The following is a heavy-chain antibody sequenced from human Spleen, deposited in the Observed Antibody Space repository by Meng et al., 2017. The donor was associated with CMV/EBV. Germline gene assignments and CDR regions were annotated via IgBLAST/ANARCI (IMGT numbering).Heavy chain of an antibody. V-gene: IGHV3-21*04. CDR2: ITGSGDFI. J-gene: IGHJ4*02. CDR1: GFPFSNYS. Sequence: GGSLRLSCAASGFPFSNYSVNWVRQAPGKGLEWVSSITGSGDFIYYANSVKGRFTITRDNAKNSLYLQMNSLRAEDTALYYCAKDTGTLLNYFDYWGQGTLVTVSS. D-gene: IGHD4-17*01. CDR3: AKDTGTLLNYFDY.